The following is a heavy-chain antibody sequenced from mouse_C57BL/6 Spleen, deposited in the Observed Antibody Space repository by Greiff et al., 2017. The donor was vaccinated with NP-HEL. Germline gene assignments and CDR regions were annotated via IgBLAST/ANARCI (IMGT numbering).Heavy chain of an antibody. D-gene: IGHD1-3*01. J-gene: IGHJ2*01. CDR3: ARDGSGSYFDY. CDR2: INYDGSST. CDR1: GFTFSDYY. V-gene: IGHV5-16*01. Sequence: EVMLVESEGGLVQPGSSMKLSCTASGFTFSDYYMAWVRQVPEKGLEWVANINYDGSSTYYLDSLKSRFIISRDNAKNILYLQMSSLKSYDTATYYCARDGSGSYFDYWGQGTTLTVSS.